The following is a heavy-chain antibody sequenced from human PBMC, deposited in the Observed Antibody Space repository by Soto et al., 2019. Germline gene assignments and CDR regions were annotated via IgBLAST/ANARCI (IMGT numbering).Heavy chain of an antibody. Sequence: GGSLGLSCAASGFSFSNYAMHWVRQAPGKGLEWVAVISYDGSNKYYADSVKGRFTISRDNSKNTLYLQMNSLRAEDTAVYYCARDGLLGYFDYWGQGT. CDR1: GFSFSNYA. J-gene: IGHJ4*02. CDR3: ARDGLLGYFDY. CDR2: ISYDGSNK. D-gene: IGHD2-15*01. V-gene: IGHV3-30-3*01.